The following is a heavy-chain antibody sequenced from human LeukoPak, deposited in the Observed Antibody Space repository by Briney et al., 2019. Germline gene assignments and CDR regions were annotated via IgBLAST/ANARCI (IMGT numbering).Heavy chain of an antibody. CDR2: ISSSGSTI. CDR3: AELGITMIGGV. J-gene: IGHJ6*04. CDR1: GFTFSSYE. D-gene: IGHD3-10*02. Sequence: GGSLRLSCAASGFTFSSYEMNWVRQAPGKGLEWVSYISSSGSTIYYADSVKGRFTISRDNAKNSLYLQMNSLRAEDTAVYYCAELGITMIGGVWGKGTTVTVSS. V-gene: IGHV3-48*03.